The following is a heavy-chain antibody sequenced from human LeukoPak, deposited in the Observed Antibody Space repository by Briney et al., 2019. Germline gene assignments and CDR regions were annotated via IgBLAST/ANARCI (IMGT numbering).Heavy chain of an antibody. CDR3: ARVVRGISRYYYYYYMHL. Sequence: SVKVSCKASGGTFNSYAISWVRQAPGQGSEWMGGIIPIFGTAKYAQKFQGRVKINTDEATSTAYMELSSLRSEDPAVYSCARVVRGISRYYYYYYMHLWAKGPTVTVSS. CDR1: GGTFNSYA. D-gene: IGHD3-10*01. V-gene: IGHV1-69*05. J-gene: IGHJ6*03. CDR2: IIPIFGTA.